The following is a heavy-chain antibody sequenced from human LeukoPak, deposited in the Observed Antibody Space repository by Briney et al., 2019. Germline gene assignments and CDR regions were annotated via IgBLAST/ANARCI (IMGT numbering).Heavy chain of an antibody. CDR2: IYTSGST. Sequence: PSETLSLTCTVSGGSISSGSYYWSWIRQPAGKGLEWIGRIYTSGSTNYNPSLKSRVTISVDTSKNQFSLKLSSVTAADTAVYYCARTYSSGWYFVFDPWGQGTLVTVSS. CDR3: ARTYSSGWYFVFDP. V-gene: IGHV4-61*02. D-gene: IGHD6-19*01. J-gene: IGHJ5*02. CDR1: GGSISSGSYY.